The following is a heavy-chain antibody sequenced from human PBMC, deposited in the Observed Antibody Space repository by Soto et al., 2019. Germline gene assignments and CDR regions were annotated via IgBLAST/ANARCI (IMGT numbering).Heavy chain of an antibody. CDR1: GYTFTSYG. Sequence: ASVKVSCKASGYTFTSYGISWVRQAPGQGLEWMGWISTYNGNTNYAQKLQGRVTMTTDTSTSTGYMELRSLRSDDTAVYYCARDLVVGADYCFDYWGQGTLVTVSS. CDR3: ARDLVVGADYCFDY. CDR2: ISTYNGNT. V-gene: IGHV1-18*01. J-gene: IGHJ4*02. D-gene: IGHD1-26*01.